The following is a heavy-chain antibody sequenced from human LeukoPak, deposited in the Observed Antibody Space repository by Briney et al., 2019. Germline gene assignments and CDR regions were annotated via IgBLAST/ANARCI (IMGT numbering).Heavy chain of an antibody. CDR2: ISAYNGNT. CDR3: ARDQKWAYYDILTGYYTRGNDAFDI. J-gene: IGHJ3*02. CDR1: GYTFTSYG. D-gene: IGHD3-9*01. Sequence: ASVKVSCKASGYTFTSYGISWVRQAPGQGLEWMGWISAYNGNTNYAQKLQGRVTMTTDTSTSTAYMELRSLRSDDTAVYYCARDQKWAYYDILTGYYTRGNDAFDIWGQGTMVTVSS. V-gene: IGHV1-18*01.